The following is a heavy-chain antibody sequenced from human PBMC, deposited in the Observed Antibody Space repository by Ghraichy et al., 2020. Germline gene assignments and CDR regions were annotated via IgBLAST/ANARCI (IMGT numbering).Heavy chain of an antibody. CDR1: GFSVTKNY. Sequence: GGSLRLSCAGSGFSVTKNYINWVRQAPNKGLEWISILHSDGTTFYADSVKGRFSVSRSNSKNVVYFQMNNLRSEDTALYYCSTGGGSSSGGFDNWGQGTLVTVSS. CDR2: LHSDGTT. V-gene: IGHV3-53*04. D-gene: IGHD2-2*01. J-gene: IGHJ4*02. CDR3: STGGGSSSGGFDN.